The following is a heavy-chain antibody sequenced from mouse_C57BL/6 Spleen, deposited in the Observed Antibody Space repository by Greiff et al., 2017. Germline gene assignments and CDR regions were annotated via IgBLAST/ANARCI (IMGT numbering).Heavy chain of an antibody. J-gene: IGHJ2*01. CDR3: ARENYDYDAGYYFDY. CDR1: GFTFSSYA. Sequence: EVKLMESGGGLVKPGGSLKLSCAASGFTFSSYAMSWVRQTPEKRLEWVATISDGGSYTYYPDNVKGRFTISRDNAKNNLYLQMSHLKSEDTAMYYCARENYDYDAGYYFDYWGQGTTLTVSS. CDR2: ISDGGSYT. D-gene: IGHD2-4*01. V-gene: IGHV5-4*01.